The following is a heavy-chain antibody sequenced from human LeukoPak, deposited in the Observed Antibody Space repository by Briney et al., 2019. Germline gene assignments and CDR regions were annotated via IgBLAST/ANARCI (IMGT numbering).Heavy chain of an antibody. CDR2: INPSGGST. D-gene: IGHD4-17*01. CDR1: GYTFTSYY. J-gene: IGHJ4*02. Sequence: ASVKVSCKASGYTFTSYYMHWVRQAPGQGLEWMGIINPSGGSTSYAQKFQGRVTMTRDTSISTAYMELSRLRSDDTAVYYCARLSGDPRGYWGQGTLVTVSS. CDR3: ARLSGDPRGY. V-gene: IGHV1-46*01.